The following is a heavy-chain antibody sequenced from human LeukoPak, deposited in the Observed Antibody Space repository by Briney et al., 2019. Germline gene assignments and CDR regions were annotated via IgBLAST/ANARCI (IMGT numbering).Heavy chain of an antibody. CDR3: ARDLGSGAPLDC. V-gene: IGHV3-74*01. CDR2: IRSDGTST. D-gene: IGHD3-3*01. J-gene: IGHJ4*02. CDR1: GFSFSSYW. Sequence: GGSLRLSCEASGFSFSSYWMHWVRQAPGEGPVWVSLIRSDGTSTSYADSVKGRFTISRDNAKNTLYLQMNSLRAEDTAVYYCARDLGSGAPLDCRGQGTLVTVSS.